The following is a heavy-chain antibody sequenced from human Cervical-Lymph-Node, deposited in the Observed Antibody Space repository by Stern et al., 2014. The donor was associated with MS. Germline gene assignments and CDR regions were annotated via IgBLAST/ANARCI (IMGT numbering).Heavy chain of an antibody. CDR3: ARAPIASGADV. CDR1: GFTFSDYY. J-gene: IGHJ6*02. D-gene: IGHD6-13*01. Sequence: VQLLESGGGLVKPGGSLRLSCAASGFTFSDYYMTWFRQASGKGLEWVSYISSRGTVMYYADSVKGRFTISRDNAKNSLYLQMNSLGVEDTALYYCARAPIASGADVWGQGTTVTVSS. CDR2: ISSRGTVM. V-gene: IGHV3-11*01.